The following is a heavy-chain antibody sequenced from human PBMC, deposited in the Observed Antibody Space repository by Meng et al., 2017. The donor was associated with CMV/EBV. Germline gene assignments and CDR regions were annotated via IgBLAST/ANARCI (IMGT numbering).Heavy chain of an antibody. CDR1: GFTFSSYS. Sequence: GESLKISCAASGFTFSSYSMNWVRQAPGKGLEWVSSISSSSSYIYYADSVKGRFTISRDNAKNSLYLQMNSPRAEDTAVYYCARDRVSYSADFDYWGQGTLVTVSS. CDR2: ISSSSSYI. CDR3: ARDRVSYSADFDY. V-gene: IGHV3-21*01. J-gene: IGHJ4*02. D-gene: IGHD5-18*01.